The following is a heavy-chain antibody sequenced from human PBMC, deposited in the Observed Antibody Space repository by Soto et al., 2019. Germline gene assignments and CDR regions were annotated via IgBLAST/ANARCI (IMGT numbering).Heavy chain of an antibody. CDR1: AFTFSDYY. Sequence: QVQLVESGGGLVTPGGSLRLSCAASAFTFSDYYMTWIRQAPGKGLEWVSYITSRGTTVYYADSVKGRFTISRDNTKNSLYLHMNSLRPEDTAVYYCARGSKGSSWFSASYHFDSWGQGTLVTVSS. CDR2: ITSRGTTV. J-gene: IGHJ4*02. D-gene: IGHD6-13*01. CDR3: ARGSKGSSWFSASYHFDS. V-gene: IGHV3-11*01.